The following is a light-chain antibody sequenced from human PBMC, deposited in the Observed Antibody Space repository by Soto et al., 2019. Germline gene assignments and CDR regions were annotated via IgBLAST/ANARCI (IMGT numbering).Light chain of an antibody. J-gene: IGLJ1*01. CDR3: SSYTSTSTLYV. V-gene: IGLV2-14*03. CDR2: DVS. Sequence: QSALTQPASVSGSPGQSITISCTRTSSDIGGYNYVSWYQQLPGKVPKLIIYDVSNRPSGVSDRFSGSKSGNAASLTISGLQAEDEADYYCSSYTSTSTLYVFGPGTKLTVL. CDR1: SSDIGGYNY.